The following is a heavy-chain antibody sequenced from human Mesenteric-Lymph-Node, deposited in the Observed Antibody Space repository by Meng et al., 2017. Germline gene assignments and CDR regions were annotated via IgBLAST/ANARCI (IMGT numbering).Heavy chain of an antibody. J-gene: IGHJ4*02. D-gene: IGHD3-22*01. V-gene: IGHV1-46*01. Sequence: ASVKVSCKASGYTFTSYYMHWVRQAPGQGLEWMGIINPSGGSTSYAQKFQGRVTMTRDTSTSTVYMELSSLRSEDTAVYYCARDYDSSGYQSDEPPSVFDYWGQGTLVTVSS. CDR3: ARDYDSSGYQSDEPPSVFDY. CDR1: GYTFTSYY. CDR2: INPSGGST.